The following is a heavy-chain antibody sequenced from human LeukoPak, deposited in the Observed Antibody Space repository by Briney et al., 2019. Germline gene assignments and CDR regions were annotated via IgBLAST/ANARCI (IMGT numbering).Heavy chain of an antibody. CDR3: ARDPKMIYRIVGTTGYFDY. CDR1: GFTFDDYA. J-gene: IGHJ4*02. CDR2: ISWNSGSI. V-gene: IGHV3-9*01. D-gene: IGHD1-26*01. Sequence: GGSLRLSCAASGFTFDDYAMHWVRQAPGKGLEWVSGISWNSGSIGYADSVKGRFTVSRDNAKNSLYLRMNSLRAEDTAVYYCARDPKMIYRIVGTTGYFDYWGQGTLVTVSS.